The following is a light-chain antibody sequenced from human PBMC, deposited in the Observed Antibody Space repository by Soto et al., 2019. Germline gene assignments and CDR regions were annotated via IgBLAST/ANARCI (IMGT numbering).Light chain of an antibody. V-gene: IGLV2-14*01. CDR3: TSYTSTSSYV. CDR2: GVN. Sequence: QSVLTQPASVSGSPGQSITVSCTGTYSDIGAFDSVSWYQHHPGRAPKLLIFGVNRRPSGISYRFSASKSGNTASLTIPGLQAEDEADYYCTSYTSTSSYVFATGTKVTVL. J-gene: IGLJ1*01. CDR1: YSDIGAFDS.